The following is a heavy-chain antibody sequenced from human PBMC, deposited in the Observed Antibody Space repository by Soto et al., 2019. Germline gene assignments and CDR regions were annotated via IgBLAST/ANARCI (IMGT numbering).Heavy chain of an antibody. V-gene: IGHV3-49*05. CDR3: TRSEYSSSWLTEYYYYGMDV. D-gene: IGHD6-13*01. CDR1: GFTFGDYA. J-gene: IGHJ6*02. Sequence: NPGGSLRLSCTASGFTFGDYAMSWFRQAPGKGLEWVGFIRSKAYGGTTEYAASVKGRFTISRDDSKSIAYLQMNSLKTEDTAVYYCTRSEYSSSWLTEYYYYGMDVWGQGTTVTVSS. CDR2: IRSKAYGGTT.